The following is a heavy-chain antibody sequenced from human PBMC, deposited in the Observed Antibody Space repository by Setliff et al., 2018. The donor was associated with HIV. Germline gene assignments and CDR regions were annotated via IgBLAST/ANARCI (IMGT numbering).Heavy chain of an antibody. V-gene: IGHV5-51*01. Sequence: PGASLKISCEGSGYSFTNYWIAWVRQMPGKGLEWMGIIYPGDSDTKYSPSFQGQVTISADKSISTAYLQWSSLKASDSAIYYCARQGIPQRGARDPSGLDYWGQGTLVTVSS. D-gene: IGHD1-26*01. CDR1: GYSFTNYW. CDR3: ARQGIPQRGARDPSGLDY. CDR2: IYPGDSDT. J-gene: IGHJ4*02.